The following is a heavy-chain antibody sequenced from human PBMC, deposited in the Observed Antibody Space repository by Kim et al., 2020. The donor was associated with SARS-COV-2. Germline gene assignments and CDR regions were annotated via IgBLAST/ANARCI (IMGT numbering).Heavy chain of an antibody. CDR3: ATDSGGYFQH. CDR2: ET. Sequence: ETIYAQKFQGRVTMTEDTSTDTAYMELSSLRSEDTAVYYCATDSGGYFQHWGQGTLVTVSS. J-gene: IGHJ1*01. V-gene: IGHV1-24*01.